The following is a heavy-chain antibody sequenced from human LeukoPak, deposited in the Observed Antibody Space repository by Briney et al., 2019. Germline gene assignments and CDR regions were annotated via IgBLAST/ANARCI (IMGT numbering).Heavy chain of an antibody. D-gene: IGHD2-21*02. CDR1: GVSFSGYY. V-gene: IGHV4-34*01. Sequence: SETLSLTCAVYGVSFSGYYWSWIRQPPGKGLEWIGEINHSGSTNYNTSLKSRVTISVDTSKNQFSLKLSSVTAADTALYYCARGVVAVTANDYYYYMDVWGKGTTVTVSS. CDR3: ARGVVAVTANDYYYYMDV. CDR2: INHSGST. J-gene: IGHJ6*03.